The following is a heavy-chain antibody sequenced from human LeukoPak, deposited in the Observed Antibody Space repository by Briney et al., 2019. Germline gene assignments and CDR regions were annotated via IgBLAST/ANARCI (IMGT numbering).Heavy chain of an antibody. CDR1: GYTLTELS. Sequence: ASVKVSCKVSGYTLTELSMHWVRQAPGKGLEWMGGFDPEDGETIYAQKFQGRVTISADTSMSTAYMELTSLNSDDTAVYYCTRGLGSKREDFWGQGTLVTVSS. CDR3: TRGLGSKREDF. D-gene: IGHD3/OR15-3a*01. J-gene: IGHJ4*02. V-gene: IGHV1-24*01. CDR2: FDPEDGET.